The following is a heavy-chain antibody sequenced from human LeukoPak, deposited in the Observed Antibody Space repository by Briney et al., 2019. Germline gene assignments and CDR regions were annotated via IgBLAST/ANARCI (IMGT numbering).Heavy chain of an antibody. CDR3: ASSVCSSTSCYIDPYYYYDYMDV. V-gene: IGHV1-69*13. CDR1: GGTFSSYA. Sequence: ASVKVSCKASGGTFSSYAISWVRQAPGQGLEWMGGIIPIFGTANYAQKFQGRVTITADESTSTAYMELSSLRSEDTAVYYCASSVCSSTSCYIDPYYYYDYMDVWGKGTTVTISS. D-gene: IGHD2-2*02. CDR2: IIPIFGTA. J-gene: IGHJ6*03.